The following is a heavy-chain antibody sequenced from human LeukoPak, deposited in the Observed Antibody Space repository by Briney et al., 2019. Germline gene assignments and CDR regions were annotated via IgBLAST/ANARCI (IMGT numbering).Heavy chain of an antibody. Sequence: SETLSLTCTVSGGSISGSVYYWGWIRQPPVKGLEWIGSIYYSGSTYYNPSLESRVTISVDTSENQFSLKLSSMTAADTAVYYCQAYYGSGSYSDSWGQGTLVTVSS. D-gene: IGHD3-10*01. CDR2: IYYSGST. J-gene: IGHJ4*02. CDR1: GGSISGSVYY. V-gene: IGHV4-39*01. CDR3: QAYYGSGSYSDS.